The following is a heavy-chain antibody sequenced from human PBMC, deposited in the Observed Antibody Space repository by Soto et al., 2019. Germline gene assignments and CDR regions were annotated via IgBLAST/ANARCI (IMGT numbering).Heavy chain of an antibody. CDR3: AIDRSTGNTSTSYYYYGMDV. CDR1: GFTFSSYG. Sequence: QVQLVESGGGVVQPGRSLRLSCAASGFTFSSYGMHWVRQAPGKGLEWVAVIWDDGSNKYYADSVKGRFTISRDISKNTLYLQLNSLRADDTAVYYCAIDRSTGNTSTSYYYYGMDVWGQGTTVTVSS. V-gene: IGHV3-33*01. J-gene: IGHJ6*02. D-gene: IGHD4-17*01. CDR2: IWDDGSNK.